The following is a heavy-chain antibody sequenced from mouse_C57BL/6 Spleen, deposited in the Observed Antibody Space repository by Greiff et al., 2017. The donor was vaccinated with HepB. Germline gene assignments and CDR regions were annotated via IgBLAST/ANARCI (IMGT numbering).Heavy chain of an antibody. Sequence: VKLVESGAELARPGASVKMSCKASGYTFTSYTMHWVKQRPGQGLEWIGYINPSSGYTKYNQKFKDKATLTADKSSSTAYMQLSSLASEDSAVYSCARVGDYGSSCDYWGQGTTLTVSS. V-gene: IGHV1-4*01. CDR2: INPSSGYT. CDR3: ARVGDYGSSCDY. D-gene: IGHD1-1*01. CDR1: GYTFTSYT. J-gene: IGHJ2*01.